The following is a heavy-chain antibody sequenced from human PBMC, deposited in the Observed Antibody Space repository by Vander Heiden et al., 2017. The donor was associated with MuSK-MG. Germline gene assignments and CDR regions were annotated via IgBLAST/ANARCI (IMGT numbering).Heavy chain of an antibody. D-gene: IGHD3-22*01. CDR1: GWTFTSYG. J-gene: IGHJ6*03. V-gene: IGHV1-18*01. Sequence: VQLVQSGAEVKKPGASLKVACKASGWTFTSYGISWVRQAPGQGLEWMGWISAYNGNTNYAQKLQGRVTMTTDTSTSTAYMELRSLRSDDTAVYYCAREYYDSSGYYAQAGYYYYYMDVWGKGTTVTVSS. CDR3: AREYYDSSGYYAQAGYYYYYMDV. CDR2: ISAYNGNT.